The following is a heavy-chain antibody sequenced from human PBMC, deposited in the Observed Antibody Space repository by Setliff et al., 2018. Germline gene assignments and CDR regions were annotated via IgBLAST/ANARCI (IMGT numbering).Heavy chain of an antibody. CDR2: SNHSGET. CDR3: ARERQGGFLEWSPFDS. J-gene: IGHJ4*02. Sequence: SETLSLTCSVYGESFSNNYWSWLRQPPGKGLEWIGESNHSGETSYNASLKSRLSMSVDTSRNQFSLKLTSVTAADTALYFCARERQGGFLEWSPFDSWGQGILVTVS. V-gene: IGHV4-34*01. D-gene: IGHD3-3*01. CDR1: GESFSNNY.